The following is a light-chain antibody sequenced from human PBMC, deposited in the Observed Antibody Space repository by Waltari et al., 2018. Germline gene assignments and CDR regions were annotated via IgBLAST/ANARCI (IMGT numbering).Light chain of an antibody. CDR1: SRHSSYI. CDR3: ETWDSNTQGV. CDR2: VEGSGSY. J-gene: IGLJ3*02. V-gene: IGLV4-60*03. Sequence: QPVLTQSSSASASLGSSVKLTCTLSSRHSSYIIAWHYQQTGKAPRYLLKVEGSGSYNMGSGVPDRFTVSSSGADRCLTISNRQSEDEGDYYCETWDSNTQGVVGGGTKLTVV.